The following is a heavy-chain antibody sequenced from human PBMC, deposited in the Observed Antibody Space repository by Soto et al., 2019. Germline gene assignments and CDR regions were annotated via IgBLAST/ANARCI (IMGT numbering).Heavy chain of an antibody. CDR2: ISGSGGST. V-gene: IGHV3-23*01. CDR3: AKCFSRNDAFDI. J-gene: IGHJ3*02. Sequence: PGGFLRLSCAASGFTFSSYAMSWVRQAPGKGLEWVSAISGSGGSTYYADSVKGRFTISRDNSKNTLYLQMNSLRAEDTAVYYCAKCFSRNDAFDIWGQGTMVTVSS. CDR1: GFTFSSYA.